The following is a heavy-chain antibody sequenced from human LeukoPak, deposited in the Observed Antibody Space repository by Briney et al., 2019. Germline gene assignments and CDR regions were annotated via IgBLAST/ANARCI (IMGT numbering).Heavy chain of an antibody. V-gene: IGHV3-20*04. CDR2: INWNGGST. J-gene: IGHJ4*02. CDR1: GFTFDDYG. D-gene: IGHD3-9*01. CDR3: ATEGYYDILTGSFDY. Sequence: GGSLRLSCAASGFTFDDYGMSWVRQAPGKGLEWVSGINWNGGSTGYADSVKGRFTIFRDNAKNSLYLQMNSLRAEDTALYYCATEGYYDILTGSFDYWGQGTLVTVSS.